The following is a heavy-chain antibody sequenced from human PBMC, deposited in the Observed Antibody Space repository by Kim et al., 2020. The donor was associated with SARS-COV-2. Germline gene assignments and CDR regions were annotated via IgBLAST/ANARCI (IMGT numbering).Heavy chain of an antibody. CDR3: ARVGYYDSSGRPTVYFDY. D-gene: IGHD3-22*01. Sequence: ASVKVSCKASGYTFTSYGISWVRQAPGQGLEWMGWISAYNGNTNYAQKLQGRVTMTTDTSTSTAYMELRSLRSDDTAVYYCARVGYYDSSGRPTVYFDYWGQGTLVTVSS. V-gene: IGHV1-18*01. CDR2: ISAYNGNT. J-gene: IGHJ4*02. CDR1: GYTFTSYG.